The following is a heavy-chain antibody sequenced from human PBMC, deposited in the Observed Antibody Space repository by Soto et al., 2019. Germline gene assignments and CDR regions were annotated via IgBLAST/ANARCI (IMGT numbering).Heavy chain of an antibody. Sequence: QVQLVQSGAEVKKPGASVKVSCKASGYTCTSYGISWVRQAPGQGLEWMGWISAYNGNTNYAQKLQGRVTMTTDTSTSTAYMELRSLRSVDTAVYYCARARSYYDFWSGYYCAGCPDSWGQGTLVTVSS. CDR3: ARARSYYDFWSGYYCAGCPDS. CDR1: GYTCTSYG. D-gene: IGHD3-3*01. J-gene: IGHJ4*02. V-gene: IGHV1-18*01. CDR2: ISAYNGNT.